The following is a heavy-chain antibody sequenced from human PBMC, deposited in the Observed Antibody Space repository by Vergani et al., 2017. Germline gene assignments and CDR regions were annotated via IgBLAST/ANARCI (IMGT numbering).Heavy chain of an antibody. CDR3: ARRVVPAATGGAFDI. D-gene: IGHD2-2*01. V-gene: IGHV5-51*03. CDR2: IYPGDSDT. Sequence: EVQLVQSGAEVKKPGESLKISCKGSGYSFTSYWIGWVRQRPGKGLEWMGIIYPGDSDTRYSPSFQGQVTISADKSISTAYLQWSSLKASDTAMYYCARRVVPAATGGAFDIWGQGTMVTVSS. J-gene: IGHJ3*02. CDR1: GYSFTSYW.